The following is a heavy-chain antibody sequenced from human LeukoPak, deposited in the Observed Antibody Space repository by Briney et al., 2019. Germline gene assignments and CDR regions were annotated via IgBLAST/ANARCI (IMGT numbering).Heavy chain of an antibody. CDR1: GFTFSSYG. CDR3: LSSAWLGS. J-gene: IGHJ5*02. D-gene: IGHD3-9*01. CDR2: IWYDGSNK. V-gene: IGHV3-33*01. Sequence: GGSLRLSCAASGFTFSSYGMHWVRQAPGKGLEWVAVIWYDGSNKYYADSVKGRFTISRDNSKNTLYLQLGSLRPEDMAVYFCLSSAWLGSWGQGTLVTVSS.